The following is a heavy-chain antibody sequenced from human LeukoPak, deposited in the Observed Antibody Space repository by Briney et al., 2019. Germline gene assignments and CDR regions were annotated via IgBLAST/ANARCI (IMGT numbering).Heavy chain of an antibody. CDR3: ASRVNIVVVPAAIESWFDP. J-gene: IGHJ5*02. V-gene: IGHV4-39*07. CDR1: GGSISSSSYY. Sequence: PSETLSLTCTVSGGSISSSSYYWGWIRQPPGKGLEWIGSIYYSGSTYYNPSLQSRVTISVDTSKNQFSLKLSSVTAADTAVYYCASRVNIVVVPAAIESWFDPWGQGTLVTVSS. CDR2: IYYSGST. D-gene: IGHD2-2*01.